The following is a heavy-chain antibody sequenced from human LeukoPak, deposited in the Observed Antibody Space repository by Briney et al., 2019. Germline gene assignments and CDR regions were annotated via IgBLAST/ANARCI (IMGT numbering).Heavy chain of an antibody. D-gene: IGHD3-10*01. CDR2: FDPEDGET. V-gene: IGHV1-24*01. Sequence: GASVEVSCKVSGYSLKELSMHWVRLAPGKGLEWMGDFDPEDGETIYAKNFQGRVTVTEDTSTDTVYMELSSLRSEDTAVYYCARGSYYGSGTYYFDYWGQGTLVTVSS. CDR3: ARGSYYGSGTYYFDY. J-gene: IGHJ4*02. CDR1: GYSLKELS.